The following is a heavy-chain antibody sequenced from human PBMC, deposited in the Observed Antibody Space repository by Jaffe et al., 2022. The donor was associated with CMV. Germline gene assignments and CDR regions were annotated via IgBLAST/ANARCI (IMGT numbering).Heavy chain of an antibody. V-gene: IGHV4-59*01. D-gene: IGHD5-18*01. J-gene: IGHJ4*02. Sequence: QVQLQESGPGLAKSWETLSLTCSVSGSSISSYYWNWVRQSPGKGLEWIGYIYYSGMSTYNPSLKSRVTISLDGSKNQFSLRLTSVTAADTAVYYCARDPGMGTARGHFDYWGQGMLVTVSS. CDR2: IYYSGMS. CDR3: ARDPGMGTARGHFDY. CDR1: GSSISSYY.